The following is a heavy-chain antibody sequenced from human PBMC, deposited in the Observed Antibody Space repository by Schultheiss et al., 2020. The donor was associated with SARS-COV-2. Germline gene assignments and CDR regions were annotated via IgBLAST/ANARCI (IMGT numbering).Heavy chain of an antibody. V-gene: IGHV1-2*02. J-gene: IGHJ4*02. CDR1: GYTFSGYN. Sequence: ASVKVSCKASGYTFSGYNIHWVRQAPGQGLEWMGWINPNSGGTNYAQKFQGRVTMTRDTSISTAYMELSRLRSDDTAVYYCARRYFDYWGQGTLVTVSS. CDR2: INPNSGGT. CDR3: ARRYFDY.